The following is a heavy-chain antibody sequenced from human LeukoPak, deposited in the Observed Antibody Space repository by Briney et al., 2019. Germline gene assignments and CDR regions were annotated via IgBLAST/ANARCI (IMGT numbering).Heavy chain of an antibody. Sequence: GASVKVSCKASGGTFSSYAISWVRQAPGQGLEWIGRIIPILGIANYAQKFQGRVTITADKSTSTAYMELSSLRSEDTAVYYCARAVLYYYYGMDVWGQGTTVTVSS. CDR1: GGTFSSYA. V-gene: IGHV1-69*04. CDR3: ARAVLYYYYGMDV. CDR2: IIPILGIA. D-gene: IGHD2-15*01. J-gene: IGHJ6*02.